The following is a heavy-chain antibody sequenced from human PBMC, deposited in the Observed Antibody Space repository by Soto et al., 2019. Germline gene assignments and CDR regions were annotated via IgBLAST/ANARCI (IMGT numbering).Heavy chain of an antibody. CDR1: GFSVSKNY. J-gene: IGHJ4*02. CDR3: AKDDAPAAPSTLDN. Sequence: GGALRLSCAAPGFSVSKNYMTSVRPAPGKGLEWVSFIYSSGSTYYADSVKGRFTISRDNFKNTLYLQMNSLRGEDTAVYYCAKDDAPAAPSTLDNWGRGTLVTVSS. V-gene: IGHV3-53*01. D-gene: IGHD2-2*01. CDR2: IYSSGST.